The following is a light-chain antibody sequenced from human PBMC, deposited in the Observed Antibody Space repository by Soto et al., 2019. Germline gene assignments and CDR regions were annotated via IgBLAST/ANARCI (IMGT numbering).Light chain of an antibody. V-gene: IGLV2-14*01. CDR3: SSYTSSSTPYV. Sequence: QSALTQPASVSGSPGQSITISGTGTSSDVGGYNYVSWYQQHPGKAPKLMIYDVSNRPSGVSNRFSGSKSGNTASLTISGLQAEDEADYYCSSYTSSSTPYVFGTGTKLNVL. CDR2: DVS. CDR1: SSDVGGYNY. J-gene: IGLJ1*01.